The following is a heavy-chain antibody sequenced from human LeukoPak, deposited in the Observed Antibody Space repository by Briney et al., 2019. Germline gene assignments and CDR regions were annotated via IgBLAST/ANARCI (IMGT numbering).Heavy chain of an antibody. CDR1: GFTFSNYA. CDR3: ARDTVNPSGYLDY. J-gene: IGHJ4*02. Sequence: GGSLRLSCAASGFTFSNYAMSWVRQAPGKGLEWVSYIGSSGRTIYYADSVKGRLSISRDNAKNSLYLQMNSLRDEDTAVYYCARDTVNPSGYLDYWGQGTLVTVSS. V-gene: IGHV3-48*02. CDR2: IGSSGRTI. D-gene: IGHD4-17*01.